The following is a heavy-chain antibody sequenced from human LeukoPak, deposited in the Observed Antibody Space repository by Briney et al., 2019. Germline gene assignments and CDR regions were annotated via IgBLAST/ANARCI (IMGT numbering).Heavy chain of an antibody. CDR2: ISGYKGNT. V-gene: IGHV1-18*01. J-gene: IGHJ1*01. D-gene: IGHD6-19*01. Sequence: ASVKASCKASGYTFTSYGISWVRQAPGQGLEWMGWISGYKGNTNYAQKFQGRVTMTTDTSTSTAYMELRSPRSDDTAVYYCAREESNGWPEYFHHWGQGALVTVSS. CDR1: GYTFTSYG. CDR3: AREESNGWPEYFHH.